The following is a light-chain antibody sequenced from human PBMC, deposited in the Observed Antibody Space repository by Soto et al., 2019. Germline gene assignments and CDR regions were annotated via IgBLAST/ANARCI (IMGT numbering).Light chain of an antibody. CDR2: EVS. CDR1: SSDVGGYNY. Sequence: QSALTQPPSASGSPGQSVTISCTGTSSDVGGYNYVSWYQQHPGKAPKLMIYEVSKRPSGVPDRFSGSKSGNTASLTASGLQAEDEADYYCSSYAGSNNPHVVFGGGTKLTVL. V-gene: IGLV2-8*01. CDR3: SSYAGSNNPHVV. J-gene: IGLJ2*01.